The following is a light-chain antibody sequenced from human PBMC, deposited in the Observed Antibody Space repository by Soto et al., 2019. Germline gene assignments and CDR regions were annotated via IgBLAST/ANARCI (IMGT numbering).Light chain of an antibody. V-gene: IGKV3-15*01. Sequence: EIVMTQSPATLSVSPGERATLSCRASESVSSNLAWYQHKPGQAPRLLIYGASTRATGIPARFSGSGSGTGFTLTISSLQSEDFAVYYCQQYNNWLPWTFGQGTKV. J-gene: IGKJ1*01. CDR2: GAS. CDR1: ESVSSN. CDR3: QQYNNWLPWT.